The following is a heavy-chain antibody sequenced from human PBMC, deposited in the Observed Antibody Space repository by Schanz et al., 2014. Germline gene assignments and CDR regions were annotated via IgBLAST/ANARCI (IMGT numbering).Heavy chain of an antibody. J-gene: IGHJ3*02. CDR3: AKGRFGELSAFDI. D-gene: IGHD3-10*01. Sequence: QVQVVQSGGGLVKPGGSLRLSCAASGFTFSDYYMSWIRQAPGKGLEWVSYVSSSSSYTHYADSVKGRFTISRDNTKNSLFLQLNSLRADDTAVYYCAKGRFGELSAFDIWGQGTMVTVSS. V-gene: IGHV3-11*05. CDR2: VSSSSSYT. CDR1: GFTFSDYY.